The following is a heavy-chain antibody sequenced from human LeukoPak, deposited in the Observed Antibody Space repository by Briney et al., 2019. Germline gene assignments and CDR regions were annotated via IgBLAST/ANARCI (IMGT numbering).Heavy chain of an antibody. CDR1: EYSFTNYW. D-gene: IGHD3-10*01. J-gene: IGHJ1*01. Sequence: GESLKISCKGSEYSFTNYWIGWVRQMPGKGLEWMGIIYPGDSDTRYSPSFQGQVTISADKSISTAYLQWSSLKASDTAMYFCATYAGSYSKYFQHWGQGTLVTVCS. V-gene: IGHV5-51*01. CDR2: IYPGDSDT. CDR3: ATYAGSYSKYFQH.